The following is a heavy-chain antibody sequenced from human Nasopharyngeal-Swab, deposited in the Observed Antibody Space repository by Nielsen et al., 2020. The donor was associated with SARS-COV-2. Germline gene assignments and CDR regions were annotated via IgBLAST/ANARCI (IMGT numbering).Heavy chain of an antibody. CDR3: ARDLRDSSGYGVCGMDV. V-gene: IGHV3-33*08. Sequence: GESLKISCAASGFTFSDYYMSWIRQAPGKGLEWVAVIWYDGSNKYYADSVKGRFTISRDNSKNTLYLQMNSLRAEDTAVYYCARDLRDSSGYGVCGMDVWGQGTTVTVSS. CDR2: IWYDGSNK. J-gene: IGHJ6*02. CDR1: GFTFSDYY. D-gene: IGHD3-22*01.